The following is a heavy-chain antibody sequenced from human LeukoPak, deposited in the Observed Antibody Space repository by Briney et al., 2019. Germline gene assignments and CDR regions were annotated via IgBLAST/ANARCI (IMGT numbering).Heavy chain of an antibody. D-gene: IGHD2-15*01. V-gene: IGHV3-21*01. J-gene: IGHJ4*02. CDR2: ISSSSSFI. CDR1: GFNFSSYS. CDR3: AKFSRATDSY. Sequence: PGGSLRLSCAGSGFNFSSYSMGWVRQAPWKGLEFVSSISSSSSFIYYADSVKGRFTISRDNAKNSLYLQMDSLRAEDTAVYYCAKFSRATDSYWGQGTLVTVSS.